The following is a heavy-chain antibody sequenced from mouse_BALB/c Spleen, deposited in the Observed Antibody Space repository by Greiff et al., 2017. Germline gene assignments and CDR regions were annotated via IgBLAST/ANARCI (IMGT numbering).Heavy chain of an antibody. J-gene: IGHJ2*01. CDR1: GFTFSSYG. Sequence: EVKLMESGGDLVKPGGSLKLSCAASGFTFSSYGMSWVRQTPDKRLEWVATISSGGSYTYYPDSVKGRFTISRDNAKNTLYLQMSSLKSEDTAMYYCARVEGAYGIYDYWGQGTTLTVSS. CDR3: ARVEGAYGIYDY. CDR2: ISSGGSYT. D-gene: IGHD2-1*01. V-gene: IGHV5-6*01.